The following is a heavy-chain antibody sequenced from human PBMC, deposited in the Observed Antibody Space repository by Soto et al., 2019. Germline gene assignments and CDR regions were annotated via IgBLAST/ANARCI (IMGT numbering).Heavy chain of an antibody. CDR3: AREGCSGGSCRYYYYGMDV. CDR2: IYTSGST. CDR1: GGSISSYY. V-gene: IGHV4-4*07. Sequence: PSETLSLTCTVSGGSISSYYWSWIRQPAGKGLEWIGRIYTSGSTNYNPSLKSQVTMSVDTSKNQFSLKLSSVTAADTAVYYCAREGCSGGSCRYYYYGMDVWGQGTTVTVSS. J-gene: IGHJ6*02. D-gene: IGHD2-15*01.